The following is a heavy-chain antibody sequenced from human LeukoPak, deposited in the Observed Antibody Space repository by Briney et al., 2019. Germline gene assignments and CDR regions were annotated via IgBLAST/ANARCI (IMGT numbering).Heavy chain of an antibody. Sequence: GGSLRLSCAVSGFTFSSYSMNWVRQAPGKGLEWVSSISSSSSYIYYADSVKGRFTISRDNAKNSLYLQMNSLRAEDTAAYYCARDGDTVLTRGYYYYMDVWGKGTTVTVSS. CDR3: ARDGDTVLTRGYYYYMDV. CDR1: GFTFSSYS. CDR2: ISSSSSYI. V-gene: IGHV3-21*01. J-gene: IGHJ6*03. D-gene: IGHD4-23*01.